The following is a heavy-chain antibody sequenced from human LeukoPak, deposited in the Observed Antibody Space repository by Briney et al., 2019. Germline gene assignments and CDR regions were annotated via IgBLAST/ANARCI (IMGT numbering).Heavy chain of an antibody. CDR3: ASDSTDFWSGYYYY. D-gene: IGHD3-3*01. V-gene: IGHV3-21*04. CDR2: ISSSSSYI. CDR1: GFTFSSYS. J-gene: IGHJ4*02. Sequence: GGSLRLSCAASGFTFSSYSMNWVRQAPGKGLEWVSSISSSSSYIYYADSVKGRFTISRDNAKNSLYLQMNSLRAEDTAVYYCASDSTDFWSGYYYYWGQGTLVTVSS.